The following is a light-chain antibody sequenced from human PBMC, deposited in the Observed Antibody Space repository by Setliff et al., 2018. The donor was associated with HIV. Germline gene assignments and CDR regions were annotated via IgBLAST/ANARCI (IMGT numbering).Light chain of an antibody. CDR2: EGN. CDR1: SSDVGSYNL. Sequence: QSALTQPASVSGSPGQSITISCTGTSSDVGSYNLVSWYQQHPGKAPNLIIYEGNKRPSVVSTRFSGSKSGNTASLTISGLQAEDEADYYCCSFAGSSTSVFGTGTKVTVL. J-gene: IGLJ1*01. V-gene: IGLV2-23*01. CDR3: CSFAGSSTSV.